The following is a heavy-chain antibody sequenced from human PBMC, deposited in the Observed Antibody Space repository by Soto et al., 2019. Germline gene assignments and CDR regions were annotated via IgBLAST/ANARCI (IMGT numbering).Heavy chain of an antibody. CDR2: ISSSSSYI. J-gene: IGHJ6*02. Sequence: SGGSLRLSCAASVFTFSSYSMNWVRQAPGKGLEWVSSISSSSSYIYYADSVKGRFTISRDNAKNSLYLQMNSLRAEDTAVYYCARTPATSSYGMDVWGQGTTVTVSS. CDR3: ARTPATSSYGMDV. D-gene: IGHD5-12*01. V-gene: IGHV3-21*01. CDR1: VFTFSSYS.